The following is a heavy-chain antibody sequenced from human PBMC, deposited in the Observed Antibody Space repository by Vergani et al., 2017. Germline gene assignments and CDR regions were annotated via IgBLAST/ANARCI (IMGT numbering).Heavy chain of an antibody. CDR1: FYSIRNHH. CDR3: ASDTHSVQRADR. J-gene: IGHJ5*02. V-gene: IGHV4-59*11. Sequence: QVQLQESGPGLVKSSETLSLTCSVSFYSIRNHHCNWIRQHPGKGLEWRGSIHYSENTNYNPSLMTRVIISVDTSKNQFSLTLTSVTAADTAVYYCASDTHSVQRADRWGQGILVTVTS. CDR2: IHYSENT. D-gene: IGHD1-1*01.